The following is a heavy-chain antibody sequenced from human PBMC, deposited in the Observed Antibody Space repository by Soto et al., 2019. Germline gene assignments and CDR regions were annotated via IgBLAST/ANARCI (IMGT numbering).Heavy chain of an antibody. CDR1: GVSISSYY. Sequence: QVQLQESGPGLVKPSETLSLTCTDSGVSISSYYWSWIRQPPGKGLEWIGYIYYSGSTNYNPSLTSRVTISLDTSKNQFSLKLSSVTAADTAVYYCARTRGSSSWDLDYWGQGTLVTVTS. J-gene: IGHJ4*02. CDR2: IYYSGST. V-gene: IGHV4-59*01. CDR3: ARTRGSSSWDLDY. D-gene: IGHD6-13*01.